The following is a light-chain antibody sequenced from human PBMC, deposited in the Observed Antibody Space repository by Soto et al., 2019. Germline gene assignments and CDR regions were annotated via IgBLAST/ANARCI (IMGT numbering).Light chain of an antibody. Sequence: QSALTQTASVSGSPGQSITISCTGTSSDVGGYNYVSWYQQHPGKAPKLMIYDVSNRPSGVSNRFSGSKSGNTASLTISGLQAEDEAEYYCSSYTNVVFGGGTKLTVL. J-gene: IGLJ2*01. V-gene: IGLV2-14*01. CDR3: SSYTNVV. CDR1: SSDVGGYNY. CDR2: DVS.